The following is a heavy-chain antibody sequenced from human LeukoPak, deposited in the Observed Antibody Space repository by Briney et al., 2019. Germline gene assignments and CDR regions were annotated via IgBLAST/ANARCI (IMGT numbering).Heavy chain of an antibody. V-gene: IGHV4-59*02. J-gene: IGHJ4*02. CDR3: ARGFCSDEICQVFTH. Sequence: SETLSLTCNVSGGAVNSYYWSWIRQTPGEGLKWIGYISHNGNIDYAPSLKSRVTMSIDTTKNQFSLKSTSVTAADTALYFCARGFCSDEICQVFTHWGQGILVTVSS. CDR1: GGAVNSYY. D-gene: IGHD3-3*01. CDR2: ISHNGNI.